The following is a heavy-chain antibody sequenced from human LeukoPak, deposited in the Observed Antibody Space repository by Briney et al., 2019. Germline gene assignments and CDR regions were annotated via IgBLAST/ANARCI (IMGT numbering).Heavy chain of an antibody. CDR1: GITFSSYA. D-gene: IGHD2-8*02. Sequence: GGSLRLSCAASGITFSSYAMNWVRQAPGKGLEWVSVIYSGGSTYYADSVKGRFTISRDSSKNTLYLQMNSLRAEDTAMYYCARDRNTGYGMDVWGQGTTVTVSS. CDR2: IYSGGST. CDR3: ARDRNTGYGMDV. V-gene: IGHV3-53*01. J-gene: IGHJ6*02.